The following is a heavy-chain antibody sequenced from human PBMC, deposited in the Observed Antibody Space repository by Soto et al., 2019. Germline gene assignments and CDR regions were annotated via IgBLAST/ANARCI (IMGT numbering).Heavy chain of an antibody. Sequence: QLQLQESGSGLVKPSQTLSLTCVASGGSVSSGGFSWNWFRQPPGKVLEWIGYTSHSGNTYYNPSLKSRVSISMDRSKNHFCLSLSALTAGATAVYYCARGGLEPVTFAPWGQGTLVTVSS. CDR2: TSHSGNT. CDR3: ARGGLEPVTFAP. CDR1: GGSVSSGGFS. J-gene: IGHJ5*02. V-gene: IGHV4-30-2*01. D-gene: IGHD2-21*02.